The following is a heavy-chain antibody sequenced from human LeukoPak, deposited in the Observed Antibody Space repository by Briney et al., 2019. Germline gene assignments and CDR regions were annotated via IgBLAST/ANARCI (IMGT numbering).Heavy chain of an antibody. CDR3: ARGMIHGVAATRWYNWFDP. D-gene: IGHD2-15*01. CDR2: ISAYNGNT. CDR1: GYTFTSYG. J-gene: IGHJ5*02. V-gene: IGHV1-18*01. Sequence: RASVKVSCTASGYTFTSYGISWVRQAPGQGLEWMGWISAYNGNTNYAQKLQGRVTMTTDTSTSTAYMELRSLRSDDTAVYYCARGMIHGVAATRWYNWFDPWGQGTLVTVSS.